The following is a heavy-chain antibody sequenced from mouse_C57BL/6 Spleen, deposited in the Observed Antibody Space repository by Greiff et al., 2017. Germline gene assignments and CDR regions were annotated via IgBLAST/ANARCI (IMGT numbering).Heavy chain of an antibody. D-gene: IGHD2-1*01. CDR1: GYSITSGYY. CDR2: ISYDGSN. V-gene: IGHV3-6*01. Sequence: EVQLQESGPGLVKPSQSLSLTCSVTGYSITSGYYWNWIRQFPGNKLEWMGYISYDGSNNYNPSLKNRISITRDTSKNQFFLTLNSVTTEDTATYYCASGDLPGDFDYWGQGTTLTVSS. J-gene: IGHJ2*01. CDR3: ASGDLPGDFDY.